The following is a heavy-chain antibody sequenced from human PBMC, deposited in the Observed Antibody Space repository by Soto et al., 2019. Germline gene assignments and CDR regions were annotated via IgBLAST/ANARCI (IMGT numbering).Heavy chain of an antibody. CDR1: VFTFSNCV. CDR2: ITDSGTGT. D-gene: IGHD6-13*01. V-gene: IGHV3-23*01. J-gene: IGHJ4*02. CDR3: AKGLINGRWYAED. Sequence: EVHLLESGGGLVHPGESLRLSCGASVFTFSNCVMTWVRQAPGKGLEWVSCITDSGTGTYYADSVKGRFTISRDNSKNTMYLQMNNLRAEDTGVYYCAKGLINGRWYAEDWGQGTLVTVSS.